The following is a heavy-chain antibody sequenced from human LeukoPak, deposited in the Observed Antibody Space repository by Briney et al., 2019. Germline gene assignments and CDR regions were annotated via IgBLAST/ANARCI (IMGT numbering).Heavy chain of an antibody. V-gene: IGHV4-59*01. Sequence: SETLSLTCAVSGDSIINYYWYWIRQPPGKGLEWIGYIHYSGSVNYSPSLKSRVTISVDMSKNQFSLNLSSVTVADTAVYYCARENGGNFYYMDVWGKGTTVTVSS. J-gene: IGHJ6*03. CDR1: GDSIINYY. D-gene: IGHD4-23*01. CDR2: IHYSGSV. CDR3: ARENGGNFYYMDV.